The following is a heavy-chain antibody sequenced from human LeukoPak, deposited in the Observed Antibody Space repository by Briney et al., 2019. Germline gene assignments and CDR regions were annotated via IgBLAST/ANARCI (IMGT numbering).Heavy chain of an antibody. J-gene: IGHJ3*02. CDR2: IHGGDSA. Sequence: PGGSLRLSCAGSGFTVTSNYMSWVRQAPGKGLEWVSLIHGGDSAYYADSVKGRFTISRDNSKNMVYLQMNSLRAEDTAVYYCAKEGRWLQLGGAFDIWGQGTMVTVSS. D-gene: IGHD5-24*01. CDR1: GFTVTSNY. V-gene: IGHV3-53*01. CDR3: AKEGRWLQLGGAFDI.